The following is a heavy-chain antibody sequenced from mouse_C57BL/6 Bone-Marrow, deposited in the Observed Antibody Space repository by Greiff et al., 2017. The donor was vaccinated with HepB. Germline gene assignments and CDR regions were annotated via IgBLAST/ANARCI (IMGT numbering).Heavy chain of an antibody. J-gene: IGHJ4*01. CDR2: ISNLAYSI. V-gene: IGHV5-15*01. CDR3: ARVITTVVATDYYAMDY. Sequence: EVQLVESGGGLVQPGGSLKLSCAASGFTFSDYGMAWVRQAPRKGPEGVAFISNLAYSIYYADTVTGRFTISRENAKNTLYLEMSSLRSEDTAMYYCARVITTVVATDYYAMDYWGQGTSVTVSS. D-gene: IGHD1-1*01. CDR1: GFTFSDYG.